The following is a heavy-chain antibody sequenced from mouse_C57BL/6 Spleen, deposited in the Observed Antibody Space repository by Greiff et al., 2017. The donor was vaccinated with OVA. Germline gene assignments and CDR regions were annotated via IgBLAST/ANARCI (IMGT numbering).Heavy chain of an antibody. J-gene: IGHJ2*01. CDR3: ARRSNYVDY. V-gene: IGHV1-61*01. Sequence: VQLQQPGAELVRPGSSVKLSCKASGYTFTSYWMDWVKQRPGQGLEWIGNIYPSDSETHYNQKFKDKATLTVDKSSSTAYMQLSSLTSEDSAVYYCARRSNYVDYWGQGTTLTVSS. CDR1: GYTFTSYW. D-gene: IGHD5-1*01. CDR2: IYPSDSET.